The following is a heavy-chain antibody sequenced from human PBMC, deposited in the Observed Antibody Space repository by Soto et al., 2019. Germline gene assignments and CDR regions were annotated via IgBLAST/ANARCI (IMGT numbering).Heavy chain of an antibody. V-gene: IGHV4-59*01. CDR1: GGSIRSYY. J-gene: IGHJ4*02. Sequence: QVQLHESGPGLVKPSETLSITCTVSGGSIRSYYWSWIRQPPGKGLEWIGYIYYSGSTNYNPSLKSRVTISVDTSKNQFSLKLRVVIAAEAAVYYCARGGQGPSGGYWLWGQGTLVTVSS. D-gene: IGHD1-26*01. CDR2: IYYSGST. CDR3: ARGGQGPSGGYWL.